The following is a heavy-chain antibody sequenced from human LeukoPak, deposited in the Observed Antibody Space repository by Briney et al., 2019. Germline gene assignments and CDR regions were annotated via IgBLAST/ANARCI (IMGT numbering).Heavy chain of an antibody. CDR2: IYYSGTT. D-gene: IGHD6-6*01. V-gene: IGHV4-39*01. Sequence: PSETLSLTCTVSGGSISSSSYYWGWIRQPPGKGLEWIGNIYYSGTTYYNPSLKSRVTISVDTSKNQFSLKLSSVTVADTAVYYCARAERPYYMDVWGKGTTVTVSS. CDR3: ARAERPYYMDV. CDR1: GGSISSSSYY. J-gene: IGHJ6*03.